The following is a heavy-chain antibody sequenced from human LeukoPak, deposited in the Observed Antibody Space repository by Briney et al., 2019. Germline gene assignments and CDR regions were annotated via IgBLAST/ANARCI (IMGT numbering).Heavy chain of an antibody. Sequence: GGSLRLSCAASGFTFSSYWMHWVRQAPGKGLVWVSRINSDGSSTSYADSVKGRFTISRDNSKNTLYLQMNSLRAEDTAVYYCARAEITGTTGGMDVWGQGTTVTVSS. CDR3: ARAEITGTTGGMDV. V-gene: IGHV3-74*01. D-gene: IGHD1-20*01. J-gene: IGHJ6*02. CDR2: INSDGSST. CDR1: GFTFSSYW.